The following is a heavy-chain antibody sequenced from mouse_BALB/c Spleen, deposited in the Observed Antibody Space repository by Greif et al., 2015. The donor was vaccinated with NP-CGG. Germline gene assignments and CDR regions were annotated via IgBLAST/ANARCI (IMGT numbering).Heavy chain of an antibody. CDR3: ARRTGTEAMDY. V-gene: IGHV1-84*02. CDR2: IYPGSGNT. CDR1: GYTFTDYY. D-gene: IGHD4-1*01. J-gene: IGHJ4*01. Sequence: QVQLQQSEPELVKPGASVKISCKASGYTFTDYYINWVKQKPGQGLEWIGWIYPGSGNTKYNEKFKGKATLTVDTSSSTAYMQLSSLTSEDTAVYFCARRTGTEAMDYWGQGTSVTVSS.